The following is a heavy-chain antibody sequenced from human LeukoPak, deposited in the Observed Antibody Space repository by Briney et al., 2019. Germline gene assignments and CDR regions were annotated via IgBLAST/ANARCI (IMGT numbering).Heavy chain of an antibody. CDR2: ISGSGGST. CDR1: GFTFSSYA. CDR3: AREYSSSWYPRHFDY. Sequence: GGSLRLSCAASGFTFSSYAMSWVRQAPGKGLEWVSAISGSGGSTYYADSVKGRFTISRDNSKSTLYLQMNSLRAEDTAVYYCAREYSSSWYPRHFDYWGQGTLVTVSS. J-gene: IGHJ4*02. D-gene: IGHD6-13*01. V-gene: IGHV3-23*01.